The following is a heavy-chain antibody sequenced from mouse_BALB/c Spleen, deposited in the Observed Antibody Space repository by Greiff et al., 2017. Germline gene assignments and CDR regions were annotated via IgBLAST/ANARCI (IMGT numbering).Heavy chain of an antibody. CDR3: ARGGIYYGNSSWFAY. CDR1: GYTFTDYA. V-gene: IGHV1S137*01. Sequence: VQLQQSGAELVRPGVSVKISCKGSGYTFTDYAMHWVKQSHAKSLEWIGVISTYYGDASYNQKFKGKATMTVDKSSSTAYMELARLTSEDSAIYYCARGGIYYGNSSWFAYWGQGTLVTVSA. CDR2: ISTYYGDA. J-gene: IGHJ3*01. D-gene: IGHD2-1*01.